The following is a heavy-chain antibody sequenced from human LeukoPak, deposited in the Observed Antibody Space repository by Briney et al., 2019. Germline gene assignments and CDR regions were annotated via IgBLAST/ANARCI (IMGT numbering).Heavy chain of an antibody. CDR1: GGSFSGYY. D-gene: IGHD4-17*01. CDR2: INHSGST. Sequence: SETLSLTCAVYGGSFSGYYWSWIRQPPGKGLEWIGEINHSGSTNYNPSLKSRVTISVDTSKNQFSLKLSSVTAADTAVYYCARLRYTVTTLGAFDIWGQGTMVTVSS. J-gene: IGHJ3*02. V-gene: IGHV4-34*01. CDR3: ARLRYTVTTLGAFDI.